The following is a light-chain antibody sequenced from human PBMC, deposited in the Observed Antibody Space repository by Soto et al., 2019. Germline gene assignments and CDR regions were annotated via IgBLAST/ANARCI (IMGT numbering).Light chain of an antibody. CDR1: QSISSY. Sequence: IQLTQSPSSLSASVGDRVTITCRASQSISSYLNWYQQKPGKVPKLLIYAASTLQSGVPSRFSGSGSGTDFTLTISSLQPEDVATYYCQKYNSAAWTFGQGTKVDIK. V-gene: IGKV1-27*01. CDR2: AAS. CDR3: QKYNSAAWT. J-gene: IGKJ1*01.